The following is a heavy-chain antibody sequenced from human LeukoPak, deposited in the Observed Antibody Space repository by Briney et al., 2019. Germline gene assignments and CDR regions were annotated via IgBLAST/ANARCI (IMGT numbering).Heavy chain of an antibody. V-gene: IGHV4-34*01. J-gene: IGHJ5*02. Sequence: PSETLSLTCAVYGGSFSGYYWSWIRQPPGKGLEWIGEISHSGSTNYNPSLKSRVTISVDTSKNQFSLKLSSVTAADTAVYYCARHRLYYPGRGNWFDPWGQGTLVTVSS. CDR3: ARHRLYYPGRGNWFDP. CDR1: GGSFSGYY. CDR2: ISHSGST. D-gene: IGHD1-26*01.